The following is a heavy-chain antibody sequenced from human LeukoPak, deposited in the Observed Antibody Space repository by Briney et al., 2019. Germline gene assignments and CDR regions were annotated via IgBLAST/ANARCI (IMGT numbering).Heavy chain of an antibody. V-gene: IGHV4-59*01. CDR3: ARWEEMATIFDY. CDR1: GGSISSYY. J-gene: IGHJ4*02. Sequence: SETLSLTCTVSGGSISSYYWSWIRQPPGKGPEWIGYIYYSGSTNYNPSLKSRVTISVDTSKNQFSLKLSSVTAADTAVYYCARWEEMATIFDYWGQGTLVTVSS. D-gene: IGHD5-24*01. CDR2: IYYSGST.